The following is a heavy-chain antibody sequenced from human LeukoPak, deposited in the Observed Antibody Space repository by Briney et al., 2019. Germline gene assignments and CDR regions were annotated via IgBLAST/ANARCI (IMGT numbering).Heavy chain of an antibody. J-gene: IGHJ3*02. V-gene: IGHV5-51*01. CDR1: GYSFTSYW. Sequence: GESLKISCKGSGYSFTSYWIGWVRQMPGKVLEWMGIIYPGDSDTRYSPSFQGQVTISADKSISTAYLQWSSLKASDTAMYYCARRGQFHPGPHEDDAFDIWGQGTMVTVSS. CDR3: ARRGQFHPGPHEDDAFDI. D-gene: IGHD2-8*02. CDR2: IYPGDSDT.